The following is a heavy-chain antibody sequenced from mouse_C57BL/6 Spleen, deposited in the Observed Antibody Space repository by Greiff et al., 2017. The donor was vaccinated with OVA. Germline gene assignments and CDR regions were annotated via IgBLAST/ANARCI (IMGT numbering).Heavy chain of an antibody. D-gene: IGHD1-1*01. CDR2: INYDGSST. CDR1: GFTFSDYY. CDR3: AREYGSSYGYFDV. V-gene: IGHV5-16*01. J-gene: IGHJ1*03. Sequence: EVKVVESEGGLVQPGSSMKLSCTASGFTFSDYYMAWVRQVPEKGLEWVANINYDGSSTYYLDSLKSRFIISRDNAKNILYLQMSSLKSEDTATYYCAREYGSSYGYFDVWGTGTTVTVSS.